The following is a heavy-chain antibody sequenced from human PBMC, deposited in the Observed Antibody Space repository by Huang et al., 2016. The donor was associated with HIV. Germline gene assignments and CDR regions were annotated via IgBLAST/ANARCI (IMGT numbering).Heavy chain of an antibody. Sequence: QVQLVQSAAEVKKPGSSVKVSCEASGGTFSSYAISWVRQAPGKGLEWMGGTIPSLGTTNYTQKFQGRVTITADESASTAYMARGSLRSEDTAVYYCARASGRIQLPGGYFDLWGRGTLVTVSS. V-gene: IGHV1-69*01. CDR1: GGTFSSYA. D-gene: IGHD1-1*01. CDR3: ARASGRIQLPGGYFDL. CDR2: TIPSLGTT. J-gene: IGHJ2*01.